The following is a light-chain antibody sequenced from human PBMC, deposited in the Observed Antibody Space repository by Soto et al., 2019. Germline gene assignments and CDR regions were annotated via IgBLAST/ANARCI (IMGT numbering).Light chain of an antibody. Sequence: ASQSISSWLAWYQKKPGKAPKXLIYAASSLQSGVPSRFSGGGSGTDFTLTISSLQPEDVATYSCQQSYSTPLTFGGGTKVDIK. CDR2: AAS. V-gene: IGKV1-39*01. CDR3: QQSYSTPLT. CDR1: QSISSW. J-gene: IGKJ4*01.